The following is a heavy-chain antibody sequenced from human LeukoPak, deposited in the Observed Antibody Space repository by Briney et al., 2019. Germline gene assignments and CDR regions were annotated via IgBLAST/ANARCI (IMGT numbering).Heavy chain of an antibody. Sequence: PGGSLRLSCAASGFTFSSYSMNWVRQAPGKGLEGVSYISSSSSTIYYADSVMGRFTISRDNAKNSLYLQMNSLRDEDTAVYYCARDDSQGWADILTGYYNVLRSGSRNYYYYGMDVWGQGTTVTVSS. CDR3: ARDDSQGWADILTGYYNVLRSGSRNYYYYGMDV. CDR2: ISSSSSTI. J-gene: IGHJ6*02. D-gene: IGHD3-9*01. CDR1: GFTFSSYS. V-gene: IGHV3-48*02.